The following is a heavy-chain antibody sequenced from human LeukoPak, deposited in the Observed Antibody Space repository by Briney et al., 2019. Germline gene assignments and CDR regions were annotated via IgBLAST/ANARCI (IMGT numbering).Heavy chain of an antibody. Sequence: GGSLRLSCAASGFTFSSYGMHWVRQAPGKGLEWVAVISYDGSNKYYADSVKGRFTTSRDNSKNTLYLQMNSLRAEDTAVYYCTKDHYDFWSGYYTYYYYYGMDVWGQGTTVTVSS. CDR2: ISYDGSNK. J-gene: IGHJ6*02. V-gene: IGHV3-30*18. D-gene: IGHD3-3*01. CDR1: GFTFSSYG. CDR3: TKDHYDFWSGYYTYYYYYGMDV.